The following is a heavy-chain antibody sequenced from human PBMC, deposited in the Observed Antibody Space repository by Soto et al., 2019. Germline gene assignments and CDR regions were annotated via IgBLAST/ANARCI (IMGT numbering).Heavy chain of an antibody. CDR2: HYDDGST. Sequence: SQTLSLTCNVSGGSVSGGGYYWSWVRQNPEKGLEWIGYHYDDGSTFYNPALQSRAVISVDKTKNHLFLNLRSVTASETAVYYCARARYGGKLLDHWGQGPLVTVS. CDR1: GGSVSGGGYY. J-gene: IGHJ4*01. V-gene: IGHV4-31*03. D-gene: IGHD4-17*01. CDR3: ARARYGGKLLDH.